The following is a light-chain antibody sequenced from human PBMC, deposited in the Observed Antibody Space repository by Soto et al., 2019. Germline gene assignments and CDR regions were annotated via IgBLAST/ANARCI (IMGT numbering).Light chain of an antibody. V-gene: IGKV2-24*01. CDR3: MQVTQFPYT. CDR1: QSLVHGDGNTY. J-gene: IGKJ2*01. Sequence: DIVMTQTPLSSPVTLGQPASISCRSSQSLVHGDGNTYLSWLQQRPGQPPRLLIYKLSNRFSGVPDRFSGSGAGTDFTLKISRVEAEDVGVYYCMQVTQFPYTFGQGTKLEIK. CDR2: KLS.